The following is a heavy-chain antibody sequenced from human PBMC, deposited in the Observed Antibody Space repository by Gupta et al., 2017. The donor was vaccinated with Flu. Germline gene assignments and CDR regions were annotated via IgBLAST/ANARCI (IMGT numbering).Heavy chain of an antibody. CDR2: IYYSGSS. D-gene: IGHD2-15*01. V-gene: IGHV4-31*02. J-gene: IGHJ4*02. CDR3: ARDIDAIDY. Sequence: WSWIRQHPGRGLEWIGYIYYSGSSYYNPSPKSRVTISVDTSKNQFSLKVNSVTAADTAVYYCARDIDAIDYWGQGTLVTVSS.